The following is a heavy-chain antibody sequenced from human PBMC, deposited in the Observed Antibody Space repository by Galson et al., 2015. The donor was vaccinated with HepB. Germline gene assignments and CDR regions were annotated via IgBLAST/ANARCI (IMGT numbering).Heavy chain of an antibody. D-gene: IGHD2-2*01. J-gene: IGHJ6*02. V-gene: IGHV1-69*01. CDR2: IISIFGTA. CDR3: ARNGVPAAIDYYYGMDV. CDR1: GGTFSSYA. Sequence: SCKASGGTFSSYAISWVRQAPGQGLEWMGGIISIFGTANYAQKFQGRVTITADESTSTAYMELSSLRSEDTAVYYCARNGVPAAIDYYYGMDVWGQGTTVTVSS.